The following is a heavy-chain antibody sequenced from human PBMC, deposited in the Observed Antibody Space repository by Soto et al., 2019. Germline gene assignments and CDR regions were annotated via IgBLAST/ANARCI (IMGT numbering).Heavy chain of an antibody. CDR2: ISAYNGNT. Sequence: QVQLVQSGAEVKKPGASVKVSCKASGYTFTSYGIIWVRQAPGQGLEWMGWISAYNGNTNYAQKLQGRVTMTTDTSTTTAYMVLRSLRSDGRAGYCCAGVRGSYEECRLDFRVQVALVNGCS. J-gene: IGHJ4*02. V-gene: IGHV1-18*01. CDR3: AGVRGSYEECRLDF. D-gene: IGHD5-12*01. CDR1: GYTFTSYG.